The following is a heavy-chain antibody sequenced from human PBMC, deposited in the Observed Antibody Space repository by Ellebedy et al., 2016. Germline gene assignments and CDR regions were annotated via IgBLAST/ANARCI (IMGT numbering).Heavy chain of an antibody. Sequence: GGSLRLSXTASGFTFSDYSMTWVRQAPGKGLEWVSYISRSTSTIYYADSVKGRFTISRDNDRSSLYLQMNGLGAEDTAVYYCARERFHGSGTPKTDYWGQGTLVTVSS. CDR1: GFTFSDYS. V-gene: IGHV3-48*04. D-gene: IGHD3-10*01. CDR3: ARERFHGSGTPKTDY. J-gene: IGHJ4*02. CDR2: ISRSTSTI.